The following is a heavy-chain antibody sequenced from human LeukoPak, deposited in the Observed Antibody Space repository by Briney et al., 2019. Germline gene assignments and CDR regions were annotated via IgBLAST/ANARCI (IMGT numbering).Heavy chain of an antibody. CDR1: GESISRYY. CDR2: YYGGRT. CDR3: ARYDHAPAYYYDYIDV. Sequence: SETLSLTCTVSGESISRYYWSWIRQSPGKGLEWIGYYGGRTTYNPSLKSRVTMSVDTSKNQFSLKLASVTAADTAVYYCARYDHAPAYYYDYIDVWGKGTTVTVPS. D-gene: IGHD1-14*01. J-gene: IGHJ6*03. V-gene: IGHV4-59*01.